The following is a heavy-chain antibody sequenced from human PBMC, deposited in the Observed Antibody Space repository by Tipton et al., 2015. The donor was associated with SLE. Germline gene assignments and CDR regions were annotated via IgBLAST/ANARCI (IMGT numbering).Heavy chain of an antibody. V-gene: IGHV4-39*07. J-gene: IGHJ4*02. CDR2: LYHTGST. CDR1: GGSFSGSNYY. Sequence: TLSLTCTVSGGSFSGSNYYWAWIRQPPETGLEWLGNLYHTGSTHYKPSLRNRVPISIATSKNQFFLNLTTVTDADTAIYFCTRDVEVASVSIFGLVPWGQGLQVTVSS. D-gene: IGHD3/OR15-3a*01. CDR3: TRDVEVASVSIFGLVP.